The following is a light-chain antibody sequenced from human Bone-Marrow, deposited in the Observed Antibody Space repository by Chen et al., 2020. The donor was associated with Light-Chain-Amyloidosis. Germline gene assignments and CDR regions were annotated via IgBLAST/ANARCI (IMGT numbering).Light chain of an antibody. CDR1: NSGSTS. J-gene: IGLJ3*02. Sequence: SYVLTQPSSVSVAPGQTATIACGGNNSGSTSVHWYQQTPGQAPLLVVYDDSDRPSGIPDRLSGCNSGKTATLTISRVEAGDEADYYCQVWDRSSDRPVFGGGTKLTVL. V-gene: IGLV3-21*02. CDR3: QVWDRSSDRPV. CDR2: DDS.